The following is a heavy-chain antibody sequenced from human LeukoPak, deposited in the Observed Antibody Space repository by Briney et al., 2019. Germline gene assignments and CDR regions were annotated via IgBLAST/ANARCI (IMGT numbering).Heavy chain of an antibody. CDR1: GYTFTGYY. CDR2: INPNSGGT. Sequence: ASVKVSCKASGYTFTGYYMHLVRRAPGQGLEWMGWINPNSGGTNYAQKLQGRVTMTTDTSTSTAYMELRSLRSDDTAVYYCARDRRGRWLQFSPLDYWGQGTLVTVSS. D-gene: IGHD5-24*01. V-gene: IGHV1-2*02. J-gene: IGHJ4*02. CDR3: ARDRRGRWLQFSPLDY.